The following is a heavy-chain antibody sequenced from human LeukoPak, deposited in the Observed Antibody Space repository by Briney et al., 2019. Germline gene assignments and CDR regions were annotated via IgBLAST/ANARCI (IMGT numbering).Heavy chain of an antibody. Sequence: LRLSCAASGFTFYDYAMHWVREAPGKGMEWVSGISWNSGSIGYADSVKGRFTISRDNAKNSLYLQMNSLRAEDTALYYCAKDRIPGPGLDAFDIWGQGTMVTVSS. CDR1: GFTFYDYA. CDR2: ISWNSGSI. CDR3: AKDRIPGPGLDAFDI. J-gene: IGHJ3*02. V-gene: IGHV3-9*01. D-gene: IGHD1-14*01.